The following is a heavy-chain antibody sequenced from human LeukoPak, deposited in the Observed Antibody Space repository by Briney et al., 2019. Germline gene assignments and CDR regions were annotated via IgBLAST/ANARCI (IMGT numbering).Heavy chain of an antibody. CDR3: ARSLHGYCTSTSCYHPPDY. V-gene: IGHV3-23*01. D-gene: IGHD2-2*01. CDR1: GFTFSSYW. CDR2: ISASGGTI. J-gene: IGHJ4*02. Sequence: GGSLRLSCAASGFTFSSYWMSWVRQAPGKGLEWVATISASGGTIHYADSVRGRFTISRDNSRNTLYLQMNSLRAEDTAVYYCARSLHGYCTSTSCYHPPDYWGQGTLVTVSS.